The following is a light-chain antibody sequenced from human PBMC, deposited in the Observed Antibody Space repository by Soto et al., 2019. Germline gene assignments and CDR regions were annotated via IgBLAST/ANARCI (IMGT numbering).Light chain of an antibody. CDR1: QSVLYSSNNKNY. CDR2: WAS. Sequence: DIVMTQSPDSLAVSLGERATINCKSSQSVLYSSNNKNYLAWYQQRPGQPPKLLIYWASTRESGVPDRFSGSGSGTDFTLNITSMQHVDVAVYYCQQYYCTPPTFGQGTKLEIK. CDR3: QQYYCTPPT. V-gene: IGKV4-1*01. J-gene: IGKJ2*01.